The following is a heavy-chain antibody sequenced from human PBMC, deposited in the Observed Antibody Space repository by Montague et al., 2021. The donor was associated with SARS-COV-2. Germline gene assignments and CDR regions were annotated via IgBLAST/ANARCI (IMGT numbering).Heavy chain of an antibody. V-gene: IGHV4-4*02. CDR1: GGSISTSHW. CDR3: ARDVRTSTWSIWGYGGNYYFDS. CDR2: IDERGST. D-gene: IGHD4-23*01. Sequence: SETLSLTCAVSGGSISTSHWWSWVRQPPGKGLEWIGGIDERGSTNYSPSLKSRVTMSIDKSANQFSLKLASLTAADTAIYFCARDVRTSTWSIWGYGGNYYFDSWGQGTLVAVSS. J-gene: IGHJ4*02.